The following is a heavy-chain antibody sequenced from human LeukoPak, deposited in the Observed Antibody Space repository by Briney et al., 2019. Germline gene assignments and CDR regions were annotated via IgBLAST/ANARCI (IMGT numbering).Heavy chain of an antibody. D-gene: IGHD2-15*01. CDR2: FYSGGST. J-gene: IGHJ4*02. V-gene: IGHV3-66*02. CDR3: ARETSTQCSGGSCFFDY. CDR1: GFSVSSNY. Sequence: GGSLRLSCAASGFSVSSNYMSWVRQAPGKGLEWVSVFYSGGSTYYADSVEGRFTISRDTSKNTLHLQMNSLRVEDTAVYYCARETSTQCSGGSCFFDYWGQGTLVTVSS.